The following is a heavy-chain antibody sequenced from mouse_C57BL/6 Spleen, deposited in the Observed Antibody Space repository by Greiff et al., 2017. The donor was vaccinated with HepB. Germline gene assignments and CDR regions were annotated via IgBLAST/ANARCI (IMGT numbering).Heavy chain of an antibody. CDR2: IDPENGDT. D-gene: IGHD1-1*01. J-gene: IGHJ1*03. CDR1: GFNIKDDY. V-gene: IGHV14-4*01. CDR3: TLHYYGSSYDWYFDV. Sequence: EVQLQQSGAELVRPGASVKLSCTASGFNIKDDYMHWVKQRPEQGLEWIGWIDPENGDTEYASKFQGKATITADTSSNTAYLQLSSLTSEDTAVYYCTLHYYGSSYDWYFDVWGTGTTVTVSS.